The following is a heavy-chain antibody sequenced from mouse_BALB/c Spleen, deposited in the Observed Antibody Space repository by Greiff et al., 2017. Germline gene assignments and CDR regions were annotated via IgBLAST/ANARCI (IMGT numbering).Heavy chain of an antibody. CDR2: ISSGGST. CDR1: GFTFSSYA. CDR3: ARGGYYDYSYAMDY. J-gene: IGHJ4*01. V-gene: IGHV5-6-5*01. D-gene: IGHD2-4*01. Sequence: EVKLMESGGGLVKPGGSLKLSCAASGFTFSSYAMSWVRQTPEKRLEWVASISSGGSTYYPDSVKGRFTISRDNARNILYLQMSSLRSEDTAMYYCARGGYYDYSYAMDYWGQGTSVTVSS.